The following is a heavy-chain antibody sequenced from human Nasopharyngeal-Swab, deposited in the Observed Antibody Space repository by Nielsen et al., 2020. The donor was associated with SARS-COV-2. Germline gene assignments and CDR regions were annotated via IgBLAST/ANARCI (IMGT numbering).Heavy chain of an antibody. Sequence: GESLKISCKGSGYSFTSYWIGWVRQMLGKGLEWMGIIYPGDSDTRFSPSFQGQVTISADKSISTAYLQWSSLKASDTAMYYCARHGTQGPYQAGAFDIWGQGTMVTVSS. CDR3: ARHGTQGPYQAGAFDI. D-gene: IGHD1-26*01. CDR2: IYPGDSDT. V-gene: IGHV5-51*01. CDR1: GYSFTSYW. J-gene: IGHJ3*02.